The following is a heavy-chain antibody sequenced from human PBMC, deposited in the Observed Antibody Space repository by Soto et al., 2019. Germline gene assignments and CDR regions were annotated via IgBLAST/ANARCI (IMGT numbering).Heavy chain of an antibody. CDR2: ISYDGSNK. J-gene: IGHJ4*02. CDR1: RFTFSSYG. CDR3: AKGYSSSWPCDY. D-gene: IGHD6-13*01. V-gene: IGHV3-30*18. Sequence: SLRLSCAASRFTFSSYGMHWVRQAPGKGLEWVAVISYDGSNKYYADSVKGRFTISRDNSKNTLYLQMNSLRAEDTAVYYCAKGYSSSWPCDYWGQGTLVTVSS.